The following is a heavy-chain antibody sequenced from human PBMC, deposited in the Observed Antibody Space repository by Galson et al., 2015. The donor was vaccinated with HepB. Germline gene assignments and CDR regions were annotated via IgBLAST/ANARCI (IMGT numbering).Heavy chain of an antibody. CDR1: GFTFSNAW. CDR2: ISGSGGST. CDR3: AKIESYYFDY. D-gene: IGHD5-24*01. V-gene: IGHV3-23*01. Sequence: SLRLSCAASGFTFSNAWMSWVRQAPGKGLEWVSAISGSGGSTYYADSVKGRFTISRDNSKNPLYLQMNSLRAEDTAVYYCAKIESYYFDYWGQGTLVTVSS. J-gene: IGHJ4*02.